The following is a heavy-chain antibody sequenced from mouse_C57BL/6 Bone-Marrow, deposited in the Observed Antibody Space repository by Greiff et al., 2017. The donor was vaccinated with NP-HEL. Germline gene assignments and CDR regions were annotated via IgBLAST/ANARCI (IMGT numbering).Heavy chain of an antibody. J-gene: IGHJ2*01. CDR3: ARKDRGAGSTLDY. D-gene: IGHD1-1*01. Sequence: QVQLQQSGPGLVQPSQSLSITCTVSGFSLTSYGVHWVRQSPGKGLEWLGVIWSGGSTDYNVAFISRLSISKDNSKSQVFFKMNSLQADDTAIYYCARKDRGAGSTLDYWGQGTTLTVSS. V-gene: IGHV2-2*01. CDR2: IWSGGST. CDR1: GFSLTSYG.